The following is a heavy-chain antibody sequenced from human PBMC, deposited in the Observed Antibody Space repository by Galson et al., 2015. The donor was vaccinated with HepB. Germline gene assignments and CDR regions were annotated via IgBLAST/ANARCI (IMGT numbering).Heavy chain of an antibody. CDR2: ISSSTSAM. CDR3: TRSDYGDYGDAFDI. D-gene: IGHD4-17*01. V-gene: IGHV3-48*01. CDR1: GFTFSSYS. J-gene: IGHJ3*02. Sequence: SLRLSCADSGFTFSSYSMNWVRQAPGKGLEWVSYISSSTSAMYYADSVKGRFTISRDNAKNSLYLQMNSLRAEDTAVYYCTRSDYGDYGDAFDIWGQGTKLTVSS.